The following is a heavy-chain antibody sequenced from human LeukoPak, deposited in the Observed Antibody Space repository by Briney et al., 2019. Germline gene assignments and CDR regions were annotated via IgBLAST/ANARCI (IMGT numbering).Heavy chain of an antibody. CDR3: ARGGSGWPTLAHN. D-gene: IGHD6-19*01. CDR1: GGSISSYY. Sequence: SETLSLTCTVSGGSISSYYWSWIRQPPGKGLEWIGYIYYSGSTNYNPSLKSRVTISVDTSKNQFSLKLSSVTAADTAVYYCARGGSGWPTLAHNWGQGTLVTVSS. CDR2: IYYSGST. J-gene: IGHJ4*02. V-gene: IGHV4-59*01.